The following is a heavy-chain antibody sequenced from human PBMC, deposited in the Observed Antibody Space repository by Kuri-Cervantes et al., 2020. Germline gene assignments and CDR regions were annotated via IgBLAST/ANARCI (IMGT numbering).Heavy chain of an antibody. D-gene: IGHD5-24*01. V-gene: IGHV3-48*01. Sequence: GGSLRLSCAASGFTFSSYSMNWVRQAPGKGLEWVSYISSSSSTIYYADSVKGRFTISRDNAKNSLYLQMNSLRAEDTAVYYCAREPNFPSIDYWGQGTMVTVSS. CDR3: AREPNFPSIDY. CDR1: GFTFSSYS. J-gene: IGHJ4*03. CDR2: ISSSSSTI.